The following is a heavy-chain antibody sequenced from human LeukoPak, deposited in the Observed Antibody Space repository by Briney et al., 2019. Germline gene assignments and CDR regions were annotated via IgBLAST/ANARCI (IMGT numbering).Heavy chain of an antibody. J-gene: IGHJ4*02. V-gene: IGHV4-4*07. D-gene: IGHD6-13*01. CDR1: GGSISIYY. CDR2: IYTSGTT. Sequence: SETLSLTCTVSGGSISIYYWSWIRQPAGKGLEWIGRIYTSGTTNYNPSLQSRVTMSLDTSKNQFSLKLSSVTAADTAVYFCAREGNNWYRALDYWGQGSLVTVSS. CDR3: AREGNNWYRALDY.